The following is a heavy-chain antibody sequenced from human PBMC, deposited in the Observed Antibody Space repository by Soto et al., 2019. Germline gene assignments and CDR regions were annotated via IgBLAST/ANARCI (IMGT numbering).Heavy chain of an antibody. D-gene: IGHD6-19*01. V-gene: IGHV3-33*01. J-gene: IGHJ3*02. CDR3: ARVGVVAGTGAFDI. CDR2: IWYDGSNK. CDR1: GFTFSSYG. Sequence: QVQLVESGGGVVQPGRSLRLSCAASGFTFSSYGMHWVRQSPGKGLEWVAVIWYDGSNKYYADSVKGRFTISRDNSKNTLYLQMNSLRAEDTAVYYCARVGVVAGTGAFDIWGQGTMVTVSS.